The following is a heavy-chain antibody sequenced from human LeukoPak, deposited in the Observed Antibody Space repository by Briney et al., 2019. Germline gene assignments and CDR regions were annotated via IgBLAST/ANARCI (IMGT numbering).Heavy chain of an antibody. J-gene: IGHJ4*02. CDR2: ISYDGSNK. D-gene: IGHD4-17*01. Sequence: GGSLRLSCAASGFTFSSYAMHWVRQAPGKGLEWVAVISYDGSNKYYADSVKGRFTISRDNSENTLYLQMNSLRAEDTAVYYCARETGSAVGSTDFDYWGQGTLVTVSS. V-gene: IGHV3-30-3*01. CDR1: GFTFSSYA. CDR3: ARETGSAVGSTDFDY.